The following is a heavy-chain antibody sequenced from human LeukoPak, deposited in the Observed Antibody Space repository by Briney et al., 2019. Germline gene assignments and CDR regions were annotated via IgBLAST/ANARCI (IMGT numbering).Heavy chain of an antibody. CDR2: IKQDGSEK. V-gene: IGHV3-7*02. D-gene: IGHD3-10*01. CDR3: VTDGENLLVRAIDY. J-gene: IGHJ4*02. CDR1: GFTFSSYW. Sequence: GGSLRLSCAASGFTFSSYWMSWVRQAPGKGLEWVANIKQDGSEKYYVDSVKGRFTISRDNAKNSLYLQMNSLRDEDTAVYYCVTDGENLLVRAIDYWGQGTLVTVSS.